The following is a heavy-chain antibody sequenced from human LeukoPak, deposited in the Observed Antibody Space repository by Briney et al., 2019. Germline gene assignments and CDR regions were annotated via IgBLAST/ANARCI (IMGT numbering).Heavy chain of an antibody. CDR3: ASLAFAPTGDQRDY. V-gene: IGHV3-21*04. Sequence: GGSLRLSCAASGFTFSSYSMNWVRQAPGKGLEWVSSISSSSSYIYYADSVKGRFTISRDNSKNTLYLQMNSLRVEDTAVYYCASLAFAPTGDQRDYWGQGTLVTVSS. D-gene: IGHD7-27*01. CDR2: ISSSSSYI. J-gene: IGHJ4*02. CDR1: GFTFSSYS.